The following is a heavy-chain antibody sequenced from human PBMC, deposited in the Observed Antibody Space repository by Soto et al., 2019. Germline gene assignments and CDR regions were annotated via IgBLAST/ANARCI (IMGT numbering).Heavy chain of an antibody. CDR1: GYSFTSHW. CDR3: ARLFDSSESYWFDY. Sequence: GESLKISCNGSGYSFTSHWIGWVRQMPGKGLEWMGIIYPGDSDTRYSPSFQGQVTISADKSITTAYLQWSSLKASDTAMYYCARLFDSSESYWFDYWGQGTLVTVSS. D-gene: IGHD6-19*01. V-gene: IGHV5-51*01. J-gene: IGHJ4*02. CDR2: IYPGDSDT.